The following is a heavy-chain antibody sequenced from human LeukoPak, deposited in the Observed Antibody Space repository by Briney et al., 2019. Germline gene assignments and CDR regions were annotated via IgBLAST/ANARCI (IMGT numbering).Heavy chain of an antibody. CDR1: GYTFSAYY. J-gene: IGHJ5*02. CDR3: ARDDVLTGPHSGGGTSEEFDP. V-gene: IGHV1-2*02. Sequence: VASVTVSCKASGYTFSAYYMHWVRQAPGQGLEWMGWINPNSGGTNYAQKFQGRVTMTRDTSINTAYMELSRLRSDDTAVYYCARDDVLTGPHSGGGTSEEFDPWGQGTLVTVSS. CDR2: INPNSGGT. D-gene: IGHD3-9*01.